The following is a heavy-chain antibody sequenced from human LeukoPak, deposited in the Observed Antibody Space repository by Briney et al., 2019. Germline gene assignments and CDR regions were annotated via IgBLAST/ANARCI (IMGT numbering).Heavy chain of an antibody. CDR1: GFTFGNYW. Sequence: GGSLRLSCAASGFTFGNYWMSWVRQTPGKGLEWVANIQQDGSEKYYVDSVKGRFTISRDNAKNSLYLQMNSLRAEDTAVYYCARDPIYYDSVGYYPNYYFDYWGQGTLATASS. CDR2: IQQDGSEK. V-gene: IGHV3-7*04. CDR3: ARDPIYYDSVGYYPNYYFDY. J-gene: IGHJ4*02. D-gene: IGHD3-22*01.